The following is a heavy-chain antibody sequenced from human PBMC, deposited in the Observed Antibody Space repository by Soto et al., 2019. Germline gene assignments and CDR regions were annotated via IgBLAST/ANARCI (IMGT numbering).Heavy chain of an antibody. V-gene: IGHV1-69*13. Sequence: SVKVSCKASGGTFSGYAISWVRQAPGQGLEWMGGIIPIFGTTNYAQRFQDRVTIAADESANTAYMDLSSLRSEDTALYYCARGPPVVVAATPKNSHYYYYIMDLWGQGTTVTVS. CDR1: GGTFSGYA. J-gene: IGHJ6*02. CDR2: IIPIFGTT. D-gene: IGHD2-15*01. CDR3: ARGPPVVVAATPKNSHYYYYIMDL.